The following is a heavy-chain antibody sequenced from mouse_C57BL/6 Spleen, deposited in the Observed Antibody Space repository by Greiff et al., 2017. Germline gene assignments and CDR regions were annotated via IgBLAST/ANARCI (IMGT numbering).Heavy chain of an antibody. CDR2: IYPGSGNT. CDR3: ARSEGYYYGSSYPYAMDY. CDR1: GYSFTSYY. V-gene: IGHV1-66*01. Sequence: VQLQQSGPELVKPGASVKISCKASGYSFTSYYIHWVKQRPGQGLEWIGWIYPGSGNTKYNEKFKGKATLTADTSSSTAYMQLSSLTSEDSAVYYCARSEGYYYGSSYPYAMDYWGQGTSVTVSS. D-gene: IGHD1-1*01. J-gene: IGHJ4*01.